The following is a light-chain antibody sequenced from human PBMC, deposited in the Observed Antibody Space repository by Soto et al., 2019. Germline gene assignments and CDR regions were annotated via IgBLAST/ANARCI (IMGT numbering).Light chain of an antibody. Sequence: EIVLTQSPATLSLSPGDRATLSCRASQSVSSYLAWYQQKPGQAPRLLIYDASNRATGIPARFSGSGSGTDFTLTITSLEPEDFAVYYCQQRSDWPSTFGGRNKLEIK. J-gene: IGKJ4*01. CDR1: QSVSSY. V-gene: IGKV3-11*01. CDR3: QQRSDWPST. CDR2: DAS.